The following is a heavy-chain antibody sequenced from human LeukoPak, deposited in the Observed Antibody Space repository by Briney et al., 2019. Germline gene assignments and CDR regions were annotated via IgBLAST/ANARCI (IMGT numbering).Heavy chain of an antibody. D-gene: IGHD3-16*02. CDR1: GFTFSTYG. J-gene: IGHJ4*02. Sequence: GGSLRLSCAASGFTFSTYGMSWVRQAPGKGLEWVSSISGSGGSTYYADSVKGRFTISRDNSKNTLYLQINSLRAEDTAVYYCAKDRYDYIWGSYRWGRWYFDYWGQGTLVTVSS. CDR3: AKDRYDYIWGSYRWGRWYFDY. CDR2: ISGSGGST. V-gene: IGHV3-23*01.